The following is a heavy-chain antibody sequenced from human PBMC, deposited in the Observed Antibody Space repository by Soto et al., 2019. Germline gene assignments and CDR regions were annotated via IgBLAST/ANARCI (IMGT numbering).Heavy chain of an antibody. CDR2: ISGSGGST. D-gene: IGHD3-3*01. CDR1: GFTFSSYA. CDR3: AKVNVLRFLEWLPHYYYYMEV. V-gene: IGHV3-23*01. J-gene: IGHJ6*03. Sequence: GGSLRLSCAASGFTFSSYAMSWVRQAPGKGLEWVSAISGSGGSTYYADSVKGRFTISRDNSKNTLYLQMNSLRAEDAAVYYCAKVNVLRFLEWLPHYYYYMEVWGKGTTGTVSS.